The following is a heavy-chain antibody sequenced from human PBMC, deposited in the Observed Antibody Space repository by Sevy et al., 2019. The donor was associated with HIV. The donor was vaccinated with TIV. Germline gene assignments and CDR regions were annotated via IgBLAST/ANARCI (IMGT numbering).Heavy chain of an antibody. Sequence: GGSLRLSCAASGFTVSNAWMSWVRQAPGKGLEWVGRIKSKTDGGTTDYAAPVKGRFTISRDDSKNTLHLQMNSLKTEDTAVYYCTTVAQFTAFDIWGQGTMVTVSS. J-gene: IGHJ3*02. CDR1: GFTVSNAW. V-gene: IGHV3-15*01. CDR2: IKSKTDGGTT. CDR3: TTVAQFTAFDI.